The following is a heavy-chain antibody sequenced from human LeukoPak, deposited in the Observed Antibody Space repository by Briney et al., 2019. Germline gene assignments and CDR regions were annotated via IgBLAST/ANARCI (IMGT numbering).Heavy chain of an antibody. CDR1: GFTFSNYA. D-gene: IGHD3-22*01. CDR2: ISGSGDNT. Sequence: GGSLRLSCAASGFTFSNYAMSWVRQAPGKGLEWVSAISGSGDNTYYADSVKGRFTVSRDNSKNTLYLQMNSLRAEDTAVYYCARGIYYYDSSGYPLEYWGQGTLVTVSS. J-gene: IGHJ4*02. V-gene: IGHV3-23*01. CDR3: ARGIYYYDSSGYPLEY.